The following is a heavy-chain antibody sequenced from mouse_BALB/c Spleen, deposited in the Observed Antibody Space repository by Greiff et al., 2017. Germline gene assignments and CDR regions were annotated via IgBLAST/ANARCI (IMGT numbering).Heavy chain of an antibody. CDR1: GYAFTNYL. CDR2: INPGSGGT. CDR3: ARSPDYYGSSYGYWYFDV. J-gene: IGHJ1*01. Sequence: QVQLKQSGAELVRPGTSVKVSCKASGYAFTNYLIEWVKQRPGQGLEWIGVINPGSGGTNYNEKFKGKATLTADKSSSTAYMQLSSLTSDDSAVYFCARSPDYYGSSYGYWYFDVWGAGTTVTVSS. D-gene: IGHD1-1*01. V-gene: IGHV1-54*01.